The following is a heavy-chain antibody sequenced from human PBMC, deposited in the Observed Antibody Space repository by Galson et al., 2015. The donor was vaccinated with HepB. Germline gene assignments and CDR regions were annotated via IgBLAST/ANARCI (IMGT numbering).Heavy chain of an antibody. V-gene: IGHV5-51*01. CDR3: ARRPEGTGYSSSWTPFDY. CDR2: IYPGDSDT. J-gene: IGHJ4*02. CDR1: GYSFTSYW. D-gene: IGHD6-13*01. Sequence: QSGAEVKKPGESLKISCKGSGYSFTSYWIGWVRQMPGKGLEWMGIIYPGDSDTRYSPSFQGQVTISADKSISTAYLQWSSLKAPDTAMYYCARRPEGTGYSSSWTPFDYWGQGTLVTVSS.